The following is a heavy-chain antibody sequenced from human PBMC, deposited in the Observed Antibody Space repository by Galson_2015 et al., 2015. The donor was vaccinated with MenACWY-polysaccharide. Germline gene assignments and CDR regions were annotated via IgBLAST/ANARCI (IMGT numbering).Heavy chain of an antibody. J-gene: IGHJ4*02. CDR2: TYYRSKWYN. Sequence: CAISGDSVSSNSAAWNWIRLSPSRGLEWLGRTYYRSKWYNDYAVSVKSRITINPDTSKNQFSLQLNSVTPEDTAVYYCARGYYDSSGYSHFDYWGQGTLVTVSS. V-gene: IGHV6-1*01. D-gene: IGHD3-22*01. CDR1: GDSVSSNSAA. CDR3: ARGYYDSSGYSHFDY.